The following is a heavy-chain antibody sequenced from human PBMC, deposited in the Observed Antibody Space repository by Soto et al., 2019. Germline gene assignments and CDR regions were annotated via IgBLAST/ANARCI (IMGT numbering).Heavy chain of an antibody. CDR3: ASVVPIAPAGLGAFDL. V-gene: IGHV1-69*13. J-gene: IGHJ3*01. D-gene: IGHD6-13*01. CDR1: VWTFSSYA. Sequence: SVKVSRKASVWTFSSYAISWVGQAPGEGRGWMGGIIPIFGTADYAQKFQGRVTITAAEPPSTAHMDLSSLRPEDTALYYCASVVPIAPAGLGAFDLWRQGTMVPVPS. CDR2: IIPIFGTA.